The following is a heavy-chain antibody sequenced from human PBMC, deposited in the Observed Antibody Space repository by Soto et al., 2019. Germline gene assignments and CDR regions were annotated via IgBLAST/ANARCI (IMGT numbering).Heavy chain of an antibody. Sequence: GGSLRLSCAAAGFPFSTYGMHWVRPATGKGLEWVAVISYDGSKTYYADSVKGRFTISRDNSKNTLYLQMNSLRAEDTAIYYCAKDRYYYDTSGAGVSDYWGQGTLVTVSS. J-gene: IGHJ4*02. CDR3: AKDRYYYDTSGAGVSDY. V-gene: IGHV3-30*18. CDR2: ISYDGSKT. D-gene: IGHD3-22*01. CDR1: GFPFSTYG.